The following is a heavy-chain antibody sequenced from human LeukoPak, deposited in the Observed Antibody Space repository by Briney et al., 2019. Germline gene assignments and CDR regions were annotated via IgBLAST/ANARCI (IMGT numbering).Heavy chain of an antibody. V-gene: IGHV4-59*01. D-gene: IGHD3-22*01. CDR3: ACYYYDSSGYYDY. J-gene: IGHJ4*02. CDR1: GGSFSGYY. Sequence: PSETLSLTCAVYGGSFSGYYWSWIRQPPGKGLEWIGYIYYSGSTNYNPSLKSRVTISVDTSKNQFSLKLSSVTAADTAVYYCACYYYDSSGYYDYWGQGTLVTVSS. CDR2: IYYSGST.